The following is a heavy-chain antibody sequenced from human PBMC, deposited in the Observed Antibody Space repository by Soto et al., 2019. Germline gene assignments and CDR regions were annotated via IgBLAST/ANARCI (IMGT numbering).Heavy chain of an antibody. V-gene: IGHV1-69*18. CDR3: ARIGVGSRR. Sequence: VQMVQSGAEVKEPGSSVKVSCTNSGDTFSHYVMSWVRQAPGQGLEWMGSLAPISGSPNYAERFEGRLTISADAGMSTMYMELRSLKYDDTAVYYCARIGVGSRRWGQGTMGTVSS. D-gene: IGHD1-26*01. CDR1: GDTFSHYV. J-gene: IGHJ3*01. CDR2: LAPISGSP.